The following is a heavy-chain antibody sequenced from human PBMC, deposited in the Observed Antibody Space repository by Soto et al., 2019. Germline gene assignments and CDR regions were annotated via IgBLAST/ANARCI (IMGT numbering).Heavy chain of an antibody. Sequence: SEPLYLTCSVSGTSIGSSSYYFGGIRQPPGKGLEWIGSLYYTGTTYYNSSLKSRVTITADKSQNQSSLRLSSVPAADTAVYYCGAYYRRTYGYDWFDPWGQGTLVTVSS. CDR3: GAYYRRTYGYDWFDP. CDR2: LYYTGTT. CDR1: GTSIGSSSYY. V-gene: IGHV4-39*01. D-gene: IGHD3-10*01. J-gene: IGHJ5*02.